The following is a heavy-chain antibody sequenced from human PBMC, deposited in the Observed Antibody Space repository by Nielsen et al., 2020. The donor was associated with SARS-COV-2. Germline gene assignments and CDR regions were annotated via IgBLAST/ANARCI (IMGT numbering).Heavy chain of an antibody. J-gene: IGHJ4*02. D-gene: IGHD2-2*01. Sequence: ASVKVSCKPSGYTFTSLAIHWVRQAPGQSLEWMGWINAGNGNTKYSQKFRGRVTITRDTSASTAYMELSGLSSEDTAVYYCARSRGCSATSCFFDYWGQGALVTVSS. V-gene: IGHV1-3*01. CDR2: INAGNGNT. CDR1: GYTFTSLA. CDR3: ARSRGCSATSCFFDY.